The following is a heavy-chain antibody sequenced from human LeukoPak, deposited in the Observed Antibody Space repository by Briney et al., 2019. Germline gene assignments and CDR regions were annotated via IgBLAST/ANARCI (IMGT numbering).Heavy chain of an antibody. J-gene: IGHJ4*02. CDR2: IKQDGSET. Sequence: GGSLRLSCTASAITFSNSWMSWVRQAPGKGLEWVANIKQDGSETNYVDSGKGRFTISRDNAKNSLFLQMNSLRGEDTGIYYCARHLAGDSLYRHFDYWGQGTLVTVSS. CDR3: ARHLAGDSLYRHFDY. D-gene: IGHD5/OR15-5a*01. CDR1: AITFSNSW. V-gene: IGHV3-7*04.